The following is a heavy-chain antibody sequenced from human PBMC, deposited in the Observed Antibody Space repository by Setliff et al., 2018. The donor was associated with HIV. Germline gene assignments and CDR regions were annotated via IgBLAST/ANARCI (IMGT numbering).Heavy chain of an antibody. CDR1: GGTFSSYV. J-gene: IGHJ6*03. D-gene: IGHD1-26*01. CDR3: ARHYQHSWVGVDYYFMDV. CDR2: IIPIFGTA. V-gene: IGHV1-69*05. Sequence: SVKVSCKASGGTFSSYVISWVRQAPGQGLEWMGGIIPIFGTANYAQKFKDRVTLTSDMSANTVYLDLTTLRSEDTAVYYCARHYQHSWVGVDYYFMDVGGKGTTVTVSS.